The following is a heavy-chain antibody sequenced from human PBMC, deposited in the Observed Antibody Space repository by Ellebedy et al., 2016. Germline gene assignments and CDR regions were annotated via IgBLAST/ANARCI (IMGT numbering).Heavy chain of an antibody. V-gene: IGHV3-15*01. J-gene: IGHJ6*02. Sequence: GGSLRLXXAASGFTFSNAWMSWVRQVPGKGLEWVGRIKSKSDAGTTDYAAAVKGRFMISRDDSKNTLFLQLNSLKIEDTAVYYCAALPYCGGGNCYSMDVWGQGTTVAVSS. CDR2: IKSKSDAGTT. CDR3: AALPYCGGGNCYSMDV. CDR1: GFTFSNAW. D-gene: IGHD2-21*01.